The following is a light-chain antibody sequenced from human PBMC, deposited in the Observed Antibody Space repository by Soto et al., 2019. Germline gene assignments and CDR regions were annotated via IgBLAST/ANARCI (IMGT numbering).Light chain of an antibody. V-gene: IGKV3-15*01. J-gene: IGKJ4*01. CDR2: GAS. CDR1: QSVTSK. CDR3: QQYNNWPRT. Sequence: EVLMTQSPATLSVSPGERATLSCRASQSVTSKLSWYQQKPGQAPRLLIYGASTRATGSPPRFRGTGSGTEVTLTISSLQSEDFAVYYCQQYNNWPRTFGGGTKVDIK.